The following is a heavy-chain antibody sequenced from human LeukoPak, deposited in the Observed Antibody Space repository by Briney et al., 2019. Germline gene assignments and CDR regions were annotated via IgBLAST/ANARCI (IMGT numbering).Heavy chain of an antibody. CDR1: GYIFSSYY. CDR2: INPSGGST. J-gene: IGHJ3*02. V-gene: IGHV1-46*01. D-gene: IGHD1-26*01. Sequence: WASVKVSCKASGYIFSSYYMHWVRQAPGQGLEWMGIINPSGGSTSYAQKFQGRVTMTWDMSTSTVYMELSSLRSEDTAVYYCARASLYSGSYWDAFDIWGQGTMVTVSS. CDR3: ARASLYSGSYWDAFDI.